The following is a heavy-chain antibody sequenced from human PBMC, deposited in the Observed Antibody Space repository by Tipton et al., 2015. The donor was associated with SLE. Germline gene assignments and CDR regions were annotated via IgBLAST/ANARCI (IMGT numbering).Heavy chain of an antibody. V-gene: IGHV4-39*07. CDR2: IYYSGSP. J-gene: IGHJ4*02. Sequence: TLSLTCTVSGGSISSGSYYWSWIRQPPGKGLEWIGSIYYSGSPYYNPSLKSRVTISVDTSKNQFSLKLSSVTAADTAVYYCARGASGWLWGQGTLVTVSS. CDR3: ARGASGWL. CDR1: GGSISSGSYY. D-gene: IGHD6-19*01.